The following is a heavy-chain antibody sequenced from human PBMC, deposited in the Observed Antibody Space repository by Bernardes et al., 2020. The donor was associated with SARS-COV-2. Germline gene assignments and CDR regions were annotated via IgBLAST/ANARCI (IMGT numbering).Heavy chain of an antibody. CDR1: GGSINSYY. D-gene: IGHD6-6*01. J-gene: IGHJ4*02. Sequence: SETLSLTCTVSGGSINSYYWSWIRQPAGKGLEWIGCIYTSGSTNYNPSLKSRVTMSVDMSKNQFSLRLSSVTAADTAVYYCARVDPYTASSYYFDYWGQGTLVTVSS. CDR2: IYTSGST. CDR3: ARVDPYTASSYYFDY. V-gene: IGHV4-4*07.